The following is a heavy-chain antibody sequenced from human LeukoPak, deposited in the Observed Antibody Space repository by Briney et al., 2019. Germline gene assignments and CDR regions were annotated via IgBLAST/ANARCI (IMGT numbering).Heavy chain of an antibody. CDR2: ISYDGSNK. CDR1: GFTFSSYG. Sequence: GRSLRLSCAASGFTFSSYGMHWVRQAPGKGLEWVAVISYDGSNKYYADSVKGRFTISRDNSKNTLYLQMNSLRAEDTAVYYCAREVRGLSTFEYWGQGTLVTVSS. CDR3: AREVRGLSTFEY. V-gene: IGHV3-30*03. J-gene: IGHJ4*02.